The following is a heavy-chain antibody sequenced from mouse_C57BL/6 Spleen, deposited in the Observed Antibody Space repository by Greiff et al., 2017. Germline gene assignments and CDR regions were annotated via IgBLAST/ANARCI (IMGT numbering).Heavy chain of an antibody. V-gene: IGHV2-2*01. J-gene: IGHJ2*01. CDR3: ARNAGTGYYFDD. D-gene: IGHD4-1*01. CDR2: IWSGGST. Sequence: QVQLKQSGPGLVQPSQSLSITCTVSGFSLTSYGVHWVRQSPGKGLEWLGVIWSGGSTDYNAAFISRLSISKDNSKSQVFLKMNSLRADDTAIYYCARNAGTGYYFDDWGQGTTLTVSS. CDR1: GFSLTSYG.